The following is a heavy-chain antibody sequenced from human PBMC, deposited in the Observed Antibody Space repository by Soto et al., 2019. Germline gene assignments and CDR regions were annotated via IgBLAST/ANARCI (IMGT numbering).Heavy chain of an antibody. D-gene: IGHD2-2*01. V-gene: IGHV4-4*02. Sequence: SETLSLTCAVSGDSVSGFNWWSWVRQTPGKGLEWIGEVYHSGTTTYNPSLNSRVTVSLDKPKNQFSLKLTSVTAADTAVYYCARGCSSCVVGFDVSGKGTLVTVS. CDR1: GDSVSGFNW. J-gene: IGHJ3*01. CDR3: ARGCSSCVVGFDV. CDR2: VYHSGTT.